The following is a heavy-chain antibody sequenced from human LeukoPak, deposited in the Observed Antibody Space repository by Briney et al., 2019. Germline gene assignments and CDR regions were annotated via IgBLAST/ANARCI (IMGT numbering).Heavy chain of an antibody. V-gene: IGHV4-30-4*01. Sequence: SETLSLTCTVSGGSISSGYYDWSWIRQPPGKGLEYIGYIYYGGTYYNPSLKSRVTISVDTSKNQFSLKLSSVTAADTAVYYCARGTWSSSIDYWGQGTLVTVSS. D-gene: IGHD6-6*01. CDR1: GGSISSGYYD. J-gene: IGHJ4*02. CDR2: IYYGGT. CDR3: ARGTWSSSIDY.